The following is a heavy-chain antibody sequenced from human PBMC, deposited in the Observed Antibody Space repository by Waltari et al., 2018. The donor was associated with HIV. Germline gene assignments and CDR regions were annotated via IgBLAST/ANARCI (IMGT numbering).Heavy chain of an antibody. V-gene: IGHV4-59*01. CDR1: GGPISSYY. CDR2: IYYSGST. D-gene: IGHD3-16*01. Sequence: QVPLQESGPGLVKPSETLSLTCTVPGGPISSYYWSWIRQPPGKGLEWIGYIYYSGSTNYNPSLKSRVTISVDTSKNQFSLKLSSVTAADTAVYYCAIKVGGVHYWGQGTLVTVSS. CDR3: AIKVGGVHY. J-gene: IGHJ4*02.